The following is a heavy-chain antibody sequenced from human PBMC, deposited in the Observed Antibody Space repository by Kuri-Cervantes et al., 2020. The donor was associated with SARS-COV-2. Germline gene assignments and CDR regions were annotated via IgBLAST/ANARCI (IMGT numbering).Heavy chain of an antibody. CDR2: IRYDGSNK. CDR1: GFTFSSYG. V-gene: IGHV3-30*02. D-gene: IGHD3-10*01. J-gene: IGHJ3*02. Sequence: GGSLRLSCAASGFTFSSYGMHWVRQAPCKGLEWVAFIRYDGSNKYYADSVKGRFTISRDNSKNTLYLQMNSLLAEGMAMYYCARERGYGYGFDIWGQGTLVTVSS. CDR3: ARERGYGYGFDI.